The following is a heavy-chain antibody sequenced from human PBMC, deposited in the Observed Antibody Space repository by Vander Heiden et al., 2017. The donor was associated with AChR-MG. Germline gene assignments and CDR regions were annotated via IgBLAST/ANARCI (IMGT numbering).Heavy chain of an antibody. J-gene: IGHJ3*02. CDR1: GGSVTSGSYY. V-gene: IGHV4-61*01. D-gene: IGHD2-8*01. CDR3: ARDGVYARSDAFDI. Sequence: VQLQESGPGLVKPSETLSLTCPVSGGSVTSGSYYWSWIRQPPGKGLEWIGYIYYSGSTNYNPSLKSRVTISVDTSKNQFSLKLSSVTAADTAVYYCARDGVYARSDAFDIWGQGTMVTVSS. CDR2: IYYSGST.